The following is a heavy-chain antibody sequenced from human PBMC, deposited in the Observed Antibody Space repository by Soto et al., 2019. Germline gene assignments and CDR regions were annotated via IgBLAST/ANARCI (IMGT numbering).Heavy chain of an antibody. D-gene: IGHD7-27*01. J-gene: IGHJ4*02. CDR3: AHSLIPNWGSRGAFDY. CDR1: GDSISTDY. CDR2: IYYGGST. Sequence: SETLSLTCTVSGDSISTDYWSWIRQSPGKGLEWIGFIYYGGSTNYNPSLKSRVTISVDTPKNQFSLKLSSVTAADTATYYCAHSLIPNWGSRGAFDYWGQGTLVTVSP. V-gene: IGHV4-59*08.